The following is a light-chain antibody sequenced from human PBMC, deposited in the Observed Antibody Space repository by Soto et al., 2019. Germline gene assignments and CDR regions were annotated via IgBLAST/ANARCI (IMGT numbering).Light chain of an antibody. CDR1: QSVSSSY. CDR2: GAS. J-gene: IGKJ5*01. Sequence: SPGTLSLSPGERATLSCRASQSVSSSYLAWYQQKPGQAPRLLIYGASSRATGIPDRFSGSGSGTDFTLTISRPEPENFAVYYYQQYGSSPITGGQGTRLESK. V-gene: IGKV3-20*01. CDR3: QQYGSSPIT.